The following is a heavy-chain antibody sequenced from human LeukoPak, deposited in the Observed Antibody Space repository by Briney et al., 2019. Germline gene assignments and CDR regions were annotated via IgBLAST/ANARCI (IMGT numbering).Heavy chain of an antibody. CDR1: GGSFSGYY. CDR3: ARHALNRQWEILNPTFDY. Sequence: SETLSLTCAVYGGSFSGYYWSWIRQPPGKGLEWIGEINHSGSTNYNPSLKSRVTISVDTSKNQFSLKLSSVTAADTAVYYCARHALNRQWEILNPTFDYWGQGTLVTVSS. V-gene: IGHV4-34*01. J-gene: IGHJ4*02. CDR2: INHSGST. D-gene: IGHD1-26*01.